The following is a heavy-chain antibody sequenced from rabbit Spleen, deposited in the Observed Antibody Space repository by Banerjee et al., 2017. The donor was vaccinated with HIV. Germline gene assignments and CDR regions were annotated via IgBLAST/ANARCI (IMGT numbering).Heavy chain of an antibody. D-gene: IGHD1-1*01. CDR3: ARDPAYSSGSGSAIPYL. Sequence: EQLVESGGGLVQPEGSLTLTCTASGFSFSNKAVMCWVRQAPGKGLEWIACIWTGSGDYIAYASWAKGRFTISKASSTTVTLQMTSLTAADTATYFCARDPAYSSGSGSAIPYLWGPGTLVTVS. J-gene: IGHJ6*01. CDR1: GFSFSNKAV. V-gene: IGHV1S45*01. CDR2: IWTGSGDYI.